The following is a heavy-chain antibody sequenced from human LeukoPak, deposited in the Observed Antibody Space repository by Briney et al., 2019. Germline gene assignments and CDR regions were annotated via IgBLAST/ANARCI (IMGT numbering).Heavy chain of an antibody. J-gene: IGHJ4*02. CDR1: GGSISSYY. D-gene: IGHD3-22*01. V-gene: IGHV4-4*09. CDR2: IYTSGST. Sequence: PSETLPLTCTVSGGSISSYYWSWIRQPPGKGLEWIGYIYTSGSTNYNPSLKSRVTISVDTSKNQFSLKLSSVTAADTAVYYCARHVPVQYYYDSSGSLDYWGQGTLVTVSS. CDR3: ARHVPVQYYYDSSGSLDY.